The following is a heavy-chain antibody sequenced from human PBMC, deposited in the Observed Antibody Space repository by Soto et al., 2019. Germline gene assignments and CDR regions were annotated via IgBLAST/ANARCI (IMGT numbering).Heavy chain of an antibody. D-gene: IGHD3-10*01. CDR3: AKGALLCCGELLAPR. Sequence: PGGSLRLSCAASGFTFSSYAMSWVRQAPGKGLEWVSAISGSGGSTYYADSVKGRFTISRDNSKNTLYLQMNSLRAEDTAVYYYAKGALLCCGELLAPRWGQGPLVTVSS. V-gene: IGHV3-23*01. CDR1: GFTFSSYA. CDR2: ISGSGGST. J-gene: IGHJ4*02.